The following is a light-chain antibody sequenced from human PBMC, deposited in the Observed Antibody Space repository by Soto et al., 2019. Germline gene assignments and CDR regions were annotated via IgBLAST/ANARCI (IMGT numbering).Light chain of an antibody. CDR2: EVS. Sequence: QSVLTQPASVSGSPGQSITISCTGTSSDIGGYNYVSWYQQHPGKAPKLMIYEVSDRPSGLSNRFSGSKSGNTASLTISGLQAEDEADYYCSSYTTSSTIVFGTGTKVTVL. CDR3: SSYTTSSTIV. J-gene: IGLJ1*01. CDR1: SSDIGGYNY. V-gene: IGLV2-14*01.